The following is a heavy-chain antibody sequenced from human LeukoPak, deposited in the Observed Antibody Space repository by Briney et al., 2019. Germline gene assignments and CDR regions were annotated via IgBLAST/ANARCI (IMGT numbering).Heavy chain of an antibody. CDR3: ARDQDTPGPGGY. J-gene: IGHJ4*02. V-gene: IGHV3-66*01. CDR2: IYSGGST. CDR1: GFTVSSNY. D-gene: IGHD2-15*01. Sequence: GGSLRLSCAASGFTVSSNYMGWVRQAPGKGLEWVSVIYSGGSTYYTDSVKGRFTISRDNSKNTLYLQMNSLRVEDTAVYYCARDQDTPGPGGYWGQGTLVTVSS.